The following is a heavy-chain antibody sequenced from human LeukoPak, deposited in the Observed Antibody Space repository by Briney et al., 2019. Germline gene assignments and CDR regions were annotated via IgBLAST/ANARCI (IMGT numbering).Heavy chain of an antibody. D-gene: IGHD3-22*01. CDR3: ARGGWAYDSSGYYSADAFDI. V-gene: IGHV3-21*01. J-gene: IGHJ3*02. CDR1: GFTFSSYS. CDR2: ISSSSSYI. Sequence: GGSLRLSCAASGFTFSSYSMNWVRQAPGKGLEWVSSISSSSSYIYYADSVKGRFTISRDNSKNTLYLQMNSLRAEDTAVYYCARGGWAYDSSGYYSADAFDIWGQGTMVTVSS.